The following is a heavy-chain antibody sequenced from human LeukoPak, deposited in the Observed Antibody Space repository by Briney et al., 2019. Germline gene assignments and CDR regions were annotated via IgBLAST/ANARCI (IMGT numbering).Heavy chain of an antibody. CDR3: ARVGGYDYVWGSYRYSPLFDY. D-gene: IGHD3-16*02. Sequence: PGGSLRLSCAASGFTFDDYGMSWVRQAPGKGLEWVSGINWNGGSTGYADSVKGRFTISRDNAKNSLYLQMNSLRAEDTALYYCARVGGYDYVWGSYRYSPLFDYWGQGTLVTVSS. V-gene: IGHV3-20*04. J-gene: IGHJ4*02. CDR1: GFTFDDYG. CDR2: INWNGGST.